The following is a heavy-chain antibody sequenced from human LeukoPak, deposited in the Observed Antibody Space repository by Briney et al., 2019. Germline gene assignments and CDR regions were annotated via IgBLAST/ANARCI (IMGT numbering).Heavy chain of an antibody. D-gene: IGHD3-22*01. CDR1: GFTFGSYA. Sequence: HPGGSLRLSCAASGFTFGSYAMHWVRQAPGKGLEWVAVISYDGSNKYYADSVKGRFTISRDNSKNTLYLQMNSLRAEDTAVYYCARFEDYYDSSGYYFDYWGQGTLVTVSS. CDR3: ARFEDYYDSSGYYFDY. CDR2: ISYDGSNK. V-gene: IGHV3-30-3*01. J-gene: IGHJ4*02.